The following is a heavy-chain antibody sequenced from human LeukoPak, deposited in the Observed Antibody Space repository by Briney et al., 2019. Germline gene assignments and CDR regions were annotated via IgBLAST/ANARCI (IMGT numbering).Heavy chain of an antibody. CDR3: ARDGWPAFDY. CDR1: GDSVSTNTAA. CDR2: TYYRSKWYT. J-gene: IGHJ4*02. V-gene: IGHV6-1*01. D-gene: IGHD2-15*01. Sequence: SQTLSLTCAISGDSVSTNTAAWNWIRQSPSRGLEWQGRTYYRSKWYTDYAVSVKSRITMNPDTPNNQFSLQLNSVTPEDTAVYFCARDGWPAFDYWGQGTLVTVSS.